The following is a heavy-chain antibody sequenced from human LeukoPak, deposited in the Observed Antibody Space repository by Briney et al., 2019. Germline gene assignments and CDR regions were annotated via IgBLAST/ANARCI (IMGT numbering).Heavy chain of an antibody. CDR2: IYTSGST. Sequence: PSETLSLTCTVSGGSIGSYYWSWIRQPAGKGLEWIGRIYTSGSTNYNPSLKSRVTMSVDTSKNQFSLKLSSVTAADTAVYYCAREYYDFWSGLNYYYGMDVWGQGTTVTVSS. V-gene: IGHV4-4*07. CDR1: GGSIGSYY. J-gene: IGHJ6*02. D-gene: IGHD3-3*01. CDR3: AREYYDFWSGLNYYYGMDV.